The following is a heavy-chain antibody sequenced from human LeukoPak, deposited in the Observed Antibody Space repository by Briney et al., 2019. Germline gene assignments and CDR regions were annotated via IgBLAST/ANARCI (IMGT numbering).Heavy chain of an antibody. V-gene: IGHV3-11*01. CDR3: ARSIGLTGGGVDV. J-gene: IGHJ6*02. CDR2: ITNGGSTI. Sequence: GGSLRLSCAASGFTFSDYNMTWVRQAPGRGLEWVSYITNGGSTIHHADSVKGRFTISRDNAKKTLYLQMNSLRAEDTAVYYCARSIGLTGGGVDVWGQGTTVTVSS. CDR1: GFTFSDYN. D-gene: IGHD3-9*01.